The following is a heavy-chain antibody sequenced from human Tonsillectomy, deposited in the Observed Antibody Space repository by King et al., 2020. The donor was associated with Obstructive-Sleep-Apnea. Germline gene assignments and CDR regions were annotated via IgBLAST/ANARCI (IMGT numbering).Heavy chain of an antibody. CDR2: ISSSSSTI. CDR1: GFTFSSYS. Sequence: VQLVESGGGLVQPGGSLRLSCAASGFTFSSYSRNWVRQAPGKGLGWVSYISSSSSTIYYADSVKGRFTISRDNAKNSLYLQMNSLRAEDTAVYYCARGWGSFDYWGQGTLVTVSS. V-gene: IGHV3-48*04. J-gene: IGHJ4*02. CDR3: ARGWGSFDY. D-gene: IGHD3-16*01.